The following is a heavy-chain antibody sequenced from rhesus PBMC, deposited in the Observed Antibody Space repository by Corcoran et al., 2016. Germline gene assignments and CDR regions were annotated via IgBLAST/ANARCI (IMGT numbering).Heavy chain of an antibody. V-gene: IGHV4-169*02. CDR2: IYGSGSST. D-gene: IGHD4-29*01. J-gene: IGHJ4*01. Sequence: QLQLQESGPGLVKPSETLSVTCAVSGGSIRSSYWSWIRQAPGKGLEWIGYIYGSGSSTNYNPSLKSRVTLSVDTSKNQLSLKLSSVTAADTAVYYCASSPTVAGDYWGQGVLVTVSS. CDR1: GGSIRSSY. CDR3: ASSPTVAGDY.